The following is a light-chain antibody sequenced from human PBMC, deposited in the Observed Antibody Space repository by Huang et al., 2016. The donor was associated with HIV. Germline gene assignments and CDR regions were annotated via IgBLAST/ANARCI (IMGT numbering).Light chain of an antibody. CDR2: NAS. V-gene: IGKV3D-20*01. CDR3: QQYTGPLFS. CDR1: QSITRNY. Sequence: EIVLTQSPDILSLSPGERATLSCGASQSITRNYVAWYQQKPGLAPRLLIYNASSRATGIPDRFIGSGSGTDFTLTISRLEPEDFAVYYCQQYTGPLFSFGQGTKLEL. J-gene: IGKJ2*03.